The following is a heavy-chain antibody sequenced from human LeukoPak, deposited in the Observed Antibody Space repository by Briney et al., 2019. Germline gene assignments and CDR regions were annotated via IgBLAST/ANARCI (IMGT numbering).Heavy chain of an antibody. Sequence: ASVKVSCTASGGTFSSYAISWVRQAPGQGLEWMGGIIPIFGTANYAQKFQGRVTITADESTSTAYMELSSLRSEDTAVYYCARDAVVGTGIAFDVWGQGTMVTVSS. D-gene: IGHD4-23*01. V-gene: IGHV1-69*13. CDR1: GGTFSSYA. CDR3: ARDAVVGTGIAFDV. CDR2: IIPIFGTA. J-gene: IGHJ3*01.